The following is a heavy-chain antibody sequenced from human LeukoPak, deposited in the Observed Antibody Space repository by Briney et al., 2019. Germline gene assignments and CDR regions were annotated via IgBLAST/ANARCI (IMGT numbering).Heavy chain of an antibody. CDR2: ISSSSSYI. CDR1: GFTFSSYE. J-gene: IGHJ4*02. V-gene: IGHV3-21*01. D-gene: IGHD1-1*01. CDR3: ARDLRNWDGGAYFDY. Sequence: PGGSLRLSCAASGFTFSSYEMNWVRQAPGKGLEWVSSISSSSSYIYYTDSVKGRFTISRDNAKNSLSLQMNSLRAEDTAVYYCARDLRNWDGGAYFDYWGQGTLVTVSS.